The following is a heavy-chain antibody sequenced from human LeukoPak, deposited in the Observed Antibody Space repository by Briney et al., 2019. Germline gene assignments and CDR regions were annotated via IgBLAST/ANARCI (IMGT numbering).Heavy chain of an antibody. CDR1: GGSISSGDYY. J-gene: IGHJ4*02. V-gene: IGHV4-30-4*01. D-gene: IGHD6-13*01. CDR3: ATLGIAAAGTATTFDY. CDR2: IYYSGST. Sequence: SQTLSLTCTVSGGSISSGDYYWSWIRQPPGKGLEWIGYIYYSGSTYYNPSLKSRVTISVDTSKNQFSLKLSSVTAADTAVYYCATLGIAAAGTATTFDYWGQGTLVTVSS.